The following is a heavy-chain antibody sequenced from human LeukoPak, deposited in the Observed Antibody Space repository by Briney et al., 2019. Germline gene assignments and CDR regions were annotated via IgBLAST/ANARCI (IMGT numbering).Heavy chain of an antibody. V-gene: IGHV5-51*01. Sequence: GESLKISCKGSGYSFTSYWIGWVRQRPGKGLEWMGIIYPGDSDTRYSPSFQGQVTISADKSISTAYLQWSSLKASDTAMYYCARPPMSRPHYFDYWGQGTLVTVSS. CDR2: IYPGDSDT. J-gene: IGHJ4*02. D-gene: IGHD3-10*02. CDR1: GYSFTSYW. CDR3: ARPPMSRPHYFDY.